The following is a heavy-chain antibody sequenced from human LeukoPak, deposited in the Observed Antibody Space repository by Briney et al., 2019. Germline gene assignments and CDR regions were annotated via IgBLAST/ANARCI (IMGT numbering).Heavy chain of an antibody. J-gene: IGHJ4*02. D-gene: IGHD3-9*01. V-gene: IGHV1-2*02. CDR3: ARDIEVTYYDILTGSLYFDY. CDR2: INPNHGGT. CDR1: GYSFTDYY. Sequence: ASVKVSCKASGYSFTDYYINWVRQAPGQGLEWMGWINPNHGGTHYAQKFQGRVTMTRDTSITTAYMELSSLRSDDTAVYYCARDIEVTYYDILTGSLYFDYWGQGTLVTVSS.